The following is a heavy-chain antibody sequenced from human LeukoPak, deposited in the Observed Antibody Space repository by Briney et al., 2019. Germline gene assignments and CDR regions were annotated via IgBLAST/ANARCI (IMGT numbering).Heavy chain of an antibody. CDR1: GGTFSSYT. CDR2: IIPILGIA. CDR3: ARGSITIFGVVIHAFDI. V-gene: IGHV1-69*02. Sequence: SVKVPCKASGGTFSSYTIIWVRQAPGQGLEWMGRIIPILGIANYAQKFQGRVTITADKSTSTAYMELSSLRSEDTAVYYCARGSITIFGVVIHAFDIWGQGTMVTVSS. D-gene: IGHD3-3*01. J-gene: IGHJ3*02.